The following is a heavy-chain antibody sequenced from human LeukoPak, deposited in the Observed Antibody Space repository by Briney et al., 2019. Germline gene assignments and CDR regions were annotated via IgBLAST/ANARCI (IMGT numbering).Heavy chain of an antibody. CDR1: GYTFTSYG. CDR3: ARLNSVYDSSSRGEFDY. CDR2: ISAYNGNT. Sequence: ASVKVSCKASGYTFTSYGISWVRQAPGQGLEWMGWISAYNGNTNYAQKLQGRVTMTTDTSTSTAYMELRSLRSDDTAVYYCARLNSVYDSSSRGEFDYWGQGTLVTVSS. J-gene: IGHJ4*02. D-gene: IGHD3-22*01. V-gene: IGHV1-18*01.